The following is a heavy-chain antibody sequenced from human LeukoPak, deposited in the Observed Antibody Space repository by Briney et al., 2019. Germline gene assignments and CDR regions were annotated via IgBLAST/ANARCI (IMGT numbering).Heavy chain of an antibody. J-gene: IGHJ3*02. CDR2: IYYNGNT. V-gene: IGHV4-59*08. CDR3: ARPNSGTYPYDAFDI. Sequence: SETLSLTCTVSGDSISGYYWSWIRQPPGKGLKWIGHIYYNGNTNYNASLKGRVAISVDTPKNQFSLKVTSLTAADTAVYYCARPNSGTYPYDAFDIWGQGTMITVS. D-gene: IGHD1-26*01. CDR1: GDSISGYY.